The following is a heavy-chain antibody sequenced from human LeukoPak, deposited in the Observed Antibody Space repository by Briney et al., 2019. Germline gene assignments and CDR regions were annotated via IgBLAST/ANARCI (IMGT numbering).Heavy chain of an antibody. CDR3: ARHGVSSYGSSFDY. CDR1: GGSISSSSYY. Sequence: SETLSLTCTVSGGSISSSSYYWGWIRQPPGKGLEWIGSVYYSLNTHYNPSLKSRVTRSVDTSKNQSSLKLSSVTAADTAVYYCARHGVSSYGSSFDYWGQGTLVTVSS. J-gene: IGHJ4*02. D-gene: IGHD5-18*01. CDR2: VYYSLNT. V-gene: IGHV4-39*01.